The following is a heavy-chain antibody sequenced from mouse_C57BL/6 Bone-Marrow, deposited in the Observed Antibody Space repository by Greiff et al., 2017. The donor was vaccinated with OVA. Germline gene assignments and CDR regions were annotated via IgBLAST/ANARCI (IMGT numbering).Heavy chain of an antibody. Sequence: VQLQQSGAELVRPGASVKLSCTASRFNIKDDYMHWVNQRPEQGLEWIGWIDPENGDTEYASKFQGKATITADTSSNTAYLQLSSLTSEDTAVYYCTTSGGYHFDYWGQGTTLTVSS. CDR3: TTSGGYHFDY. J-gene: IGHJ2*01. CDR1: RFNIKDDY. CDR2: IDPENGDT. V-gene: IGHV14-4*01. D-gene: IGHD2-2*01.